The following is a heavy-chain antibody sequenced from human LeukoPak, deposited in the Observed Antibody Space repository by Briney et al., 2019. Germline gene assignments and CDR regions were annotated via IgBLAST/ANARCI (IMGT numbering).Heavy chain of an antibody. CDR2: ISSSSRSI. CDR3: AREYYDSSGLDY. CDR1: GFNFKTYT. D-gene: IGHD3-22*01. V-gene: IGHV3-21*01. Sequence: GGSLRLSCAASGFNFKTYTMNWVRQAPGKGLEWVSSISSSSRSIFHADSVKGRLTISRDNAKNSLYLQMSSLKPEDTAIYYCAREYYDSSGLDYWGQGTLVTVSS. J-gene: IGHJ4*02.